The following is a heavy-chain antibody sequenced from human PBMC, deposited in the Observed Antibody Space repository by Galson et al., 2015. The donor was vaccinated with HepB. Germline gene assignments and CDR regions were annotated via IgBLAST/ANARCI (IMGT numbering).Heavy chain of an antibody. D-gene: IGHD6-13*01. V-gene: IGHV3-33*01. CDR1: GFTFSSYG. CDR3: ARDTSEAAAPVDY. Sequence: SLRLSCAASGFTFSSYGMHWVRQAPGKGLEWVAVIWYDGSNKYYADSVKGRFTISRDNSKNTLYLQMNSLRAEDTAVYYCARDTSEAAAPVDYWGQGTLVPVSS. J-gene: IGHJ4*02. CDR2: IWYDGSNK.